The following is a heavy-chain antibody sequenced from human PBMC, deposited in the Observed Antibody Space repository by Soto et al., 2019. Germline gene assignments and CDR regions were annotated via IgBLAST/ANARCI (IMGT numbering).Heavy chain of an antibody. CDR1: GFSLSTSGVG. CDR2: IFWDDDK. CDR3: ARFNYYGSGSPNWFDP. V-gene: IGHV2-5*02. J-gene: IGHJ5*02. Sequence: QITLKESGPTLVKPTQTLTLTCTFSGFSLSTSGVGVGWIRQPPGKALEWLALIFWDDDKRYSPSLKSRLTITKDTSKNQVVLTMTNMDPVDTATYYYARFNYYGSGSPNWFDPWGQGTLVTVSS. D-gene: IGHD3-10*01.